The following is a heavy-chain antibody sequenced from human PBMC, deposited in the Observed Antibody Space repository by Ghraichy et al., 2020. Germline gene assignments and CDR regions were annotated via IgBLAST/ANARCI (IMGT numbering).Heavy chain of an antibody. J-gene: IGHJ4*02. Sequence: SCAASGFSFSEDWMSWVRQAPGKGLEWVATIKPDGSDGAYVDSVRGRFTISKDNAKRSLYLQMNSLTAEDTAVYYCARGPNWGQGSLVTVSS. V-gene: IGHV3-7*03. CDR1: GFSFSEDW. CDR3: ARGPN. CDR2: IKPDGSDG.